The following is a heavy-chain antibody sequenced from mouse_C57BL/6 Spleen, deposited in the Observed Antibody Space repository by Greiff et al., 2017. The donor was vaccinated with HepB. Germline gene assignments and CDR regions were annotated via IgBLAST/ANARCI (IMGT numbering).Heavy chain of an antibody. CDR3: ARRVYDYDGDYYAMDY. CDR2: IHPNSGST. CDR1: GYTFTSYW. Sequence: VQLQQPGAELVKPGASVKLSCKASGYTFTSYWMHWVKQRPGQGLEWIGMIHPNSGSTNYNEKFKSKATLTVDKSSSTAYMQLSSLTSEDSAVYYCARRVYDYDGDYYAMDYWGQGTSVTVSS. J-gene: IGHJ4*01. D-gene: IGHD2-4*01. V-gene: IGHV1-64*01.